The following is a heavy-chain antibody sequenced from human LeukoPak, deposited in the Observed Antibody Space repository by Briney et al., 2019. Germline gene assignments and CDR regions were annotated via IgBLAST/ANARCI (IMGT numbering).Heavy chain of an antibody. J-gene: IGHJ3*02. CDR1: GFTFSSYG. D-gene: IGHD2-2*01. V-gene: IGHV3-30*02. CDR3: AKDSDIVVVPAAPPDAFDI. CDR2: IRYDGSNK. Sequence: GGSLRLSCAASGFTFSSYGMHWIRQAPGKGLEWVAFIRYDGSNKYYADSVKGRFTISRDNSKNTLYLQMNSLRAEDTAVYYCAKDSDIVVVPAAPPDAFDIWGQGTMVTVSS.